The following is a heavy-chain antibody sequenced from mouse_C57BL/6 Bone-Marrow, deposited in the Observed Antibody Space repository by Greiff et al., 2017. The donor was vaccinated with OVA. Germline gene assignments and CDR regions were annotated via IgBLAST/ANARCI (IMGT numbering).Heavy chain of an antibody. CDR3: TRALYYGTPYYFDY. V-gene: IGHV1-15*01. CDR1: GYTFTDYE. Sequence: VQLQQSGAELVRPGASVTLSCKASGYTFTDYEMHWVKQTPVHGLEWIGAIDPETGCTAYNQKFKGKAILTADKSSSTAYMELRSLTSEDSAVYYCTRALYYGTPYYFDYWGQGTTLTVSS. D-gene: IGHD1-1*01. J-gene: IGHJ2*01. CDR2: IDPETGCT.